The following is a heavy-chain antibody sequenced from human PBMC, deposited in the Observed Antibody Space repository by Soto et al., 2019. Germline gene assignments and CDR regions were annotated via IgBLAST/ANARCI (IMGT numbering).Heavy chain of an antibody. CDR2: IHYSGTS. CDR3: AKSPIITIFGVVIGRDYGMDV. D-gene: IGHD3-3*01. Sequence: KASETLSLTCSFSVDSIISSSQYWGWIRQPPGKGLEWIGSIHYSGTSYYNPSLKSRVTISRDNSKNTLYLQMNSLRAEDTAVYYCAKSPIITIFGVVIGRDYGMDVWGQGTTVTVSS. J-gene: IGHJ6*02. V-gene: IGHV4-39*01. CDR1: VDSIISSSQY.